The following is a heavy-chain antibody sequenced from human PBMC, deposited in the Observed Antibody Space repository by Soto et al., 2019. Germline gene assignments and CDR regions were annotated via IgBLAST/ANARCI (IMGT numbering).Heavy chain of an antibody. D-gene: IGHD2-2*02. V-gene: IGHV1-69*12. CDR1: GGTFSSYA. J-gene: IGHJ6*02. CDR2: IIPIFGTA. Sequence: QVQLVQSGAEVKKPGSSVKVSCKASGGTFSSYAISWVRQAPGQGLEWMGGIIPIFGTANYAQKFQGRVTITADESTSTAYMELSSLRSEDTAVYYCARRVLVPAAIPYYYGMDVWGQGTTVTVSS. CDR3: ARRVLVPAAIPYYYGMDV.